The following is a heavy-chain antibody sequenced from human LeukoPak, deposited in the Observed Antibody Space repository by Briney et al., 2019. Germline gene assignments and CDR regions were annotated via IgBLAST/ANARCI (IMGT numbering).Heavy chain of an antibody. Sequence: GASVKVSCKASGGTFSSYAISWVRQAPGQGLEWMGWMNPNSGNTGYAQNFQGRVTMTRNTSISTAYMELNSLRSDDTAVYYCARDEPARGYFHDYWGQGTLVTVSS. CDR2: MNPNSGNT. D-gene: IGHD3-22*01. CDR1: GGTFSSYA. V-gene: IGHV1-8*02. J-gene: IGHJ4*02. CDR3: ARDEPARGYFHDY.